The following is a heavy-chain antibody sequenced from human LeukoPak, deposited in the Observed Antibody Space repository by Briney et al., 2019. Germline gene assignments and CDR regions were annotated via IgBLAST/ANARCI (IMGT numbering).Heavy chain of an antibody. CDR3: ARHSTSHSSDAFDI. Sequence: GESLEISCKAFGYFFSNYWIGWVRQMPGKGLEWMGIIYAGDSDTRYSPSFQGQVTISVDKSITTAYLQWNSLKASGSAIYYCARHSTSHSSDAFDIWGQGTLVIVSS. J-gene: IGHJ3*02. D-gene: IGHD6-6*01. CDR2: IYAGDSDT. CDR1: GYFFSNYW. V-gene: IGHV5-51*01.